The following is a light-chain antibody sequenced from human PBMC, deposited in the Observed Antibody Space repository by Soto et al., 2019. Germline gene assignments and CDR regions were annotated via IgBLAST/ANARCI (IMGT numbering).Light chain of an antibody. CDR3: QQYGNSPST. CDR2: GAF. J-gene: IGKJ1*01. Sequence: EVVMRQSPATLSVSPGEGATLSCRASQGIGDTLAWYQHKPGQTPRLLIYGAFNRVTGIPVRFSGSGSGTDFTLTISRLEPEDFAVYYCQQYGNSPSTFGQGTKVDIK. CDR1: QGIGDT. V-gene: IGKV3D-15*01.